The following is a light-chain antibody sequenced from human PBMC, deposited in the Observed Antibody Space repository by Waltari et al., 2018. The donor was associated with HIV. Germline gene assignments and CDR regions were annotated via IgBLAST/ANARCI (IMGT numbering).Light chain of an antibody. CDR2: TDI. Sequence: YELTQPPSVSVSPGQTARITCSGDGLQKAYSYWYQQKPGQAPVLVIHTDIERPSGIPERFSGSSSGTTVTLTISGVQAEDEADYYCQSTDSSGAFVFGTGTRVTVL. CDR3: QSTDSSGAFV. V-gene: IGLV3-25*03. J-gene: IGLJ1*01. CDR1: GLQKAY.